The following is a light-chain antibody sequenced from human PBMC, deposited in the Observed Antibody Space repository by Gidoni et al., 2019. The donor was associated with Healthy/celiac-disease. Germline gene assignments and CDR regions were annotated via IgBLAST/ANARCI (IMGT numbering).Light chain of an antibody. Sequence: SYELTQPPSVSVSPGQTASINCSGDKLGDKYACLYQQKPGQSPVLVIYQDSKRPSGIPERFSGSNSGNTATLTISGTQAMDEADYYCQAWDSSTYVFGTGTKVTVL. V-gene: IGLV3-1*01. J-gene: IGLJ1*01. CDR1: KLGDKY. CDR2: QDS. CDR3: QAWDSSTYV.